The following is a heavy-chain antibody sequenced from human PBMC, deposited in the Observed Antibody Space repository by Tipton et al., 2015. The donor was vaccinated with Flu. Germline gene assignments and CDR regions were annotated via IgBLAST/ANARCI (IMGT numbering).Heavy chain of an antibody. Sequence: TLSLTCSISGGFITNGSYYWSWIRQSAGRGLEWIGRIYTTGSVNYNPSLRGRVTIAGDTSRNHFSLQLTSVTAADTAVYFCARSPSYSGSGIYPYYFDDWGQGTLVTVAS. J-gene: IGHJ4*02. CDR3: ARSPSYSGSGIYPYYFDD. CDR2: IYTTGSV. D-gene: IGHD3-10*01. CDR1: GGFITNGSYY. V-gene: IGHV4-61*02.